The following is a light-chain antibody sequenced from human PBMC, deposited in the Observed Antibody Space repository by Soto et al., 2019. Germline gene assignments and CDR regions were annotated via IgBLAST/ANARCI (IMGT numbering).Light chain of an antibody. V-gene: IGKV3-15*01. CDR1: QSVSSN. CDR2: GAS. CDR3: QQYNNWPTWT. Sequence: RMLTQSPATLSVSTGGRATLSCSPSQSVSSNLAWYQQKPGQAPRLLIYGASTRATGIPARFSGSGSGTEFTLTISSLQSEDFAVYYCQQYNNWPTWTFGQGTKVDIK. J-gene: IGKJ1*01.